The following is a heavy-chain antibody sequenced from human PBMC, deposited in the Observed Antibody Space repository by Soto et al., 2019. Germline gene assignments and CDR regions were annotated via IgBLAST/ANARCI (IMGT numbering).Heavy chain of an antibody. V-gene: IGHV4-4*02. CDR3: AREHGGWIRTGGGTWGTKFDP. D-gene: IGHD6-19*01. Sequence: PSETLSLTCAVSSGSISSSNWWSWVRQPPGKGLEWIGEIYHSGSTNYNPSLKSRVTISVDKSKNQFSLKLSSVTAADTAVYYCAREHGGWIRTGGGTWGTKFDPWGQGTLVTVSS. CDR1: SGSISSSNW. CDR2: IYHSGST. J-gene: IGHJ5*02.